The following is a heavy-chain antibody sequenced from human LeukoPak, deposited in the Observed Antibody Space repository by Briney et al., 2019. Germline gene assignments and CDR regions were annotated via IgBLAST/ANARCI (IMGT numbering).Heavy chain of an antibody. CDR3: ARSHPDAFDI. CDR1: GFTFSSYS. J-gene: IGHJ3*02. V-gene: IGHV3-21*01. Sequence: GGSLRPSCAASGFTFSSYSMNWVRQAPGKGLEWVSSISSSSSYICYADSAKGRFTISRDNAKNSLYLQMNSLRAEDTAVYYCARSHPDAFDIWGQGTMVTVSS. CDR2: ISSSSSYI.